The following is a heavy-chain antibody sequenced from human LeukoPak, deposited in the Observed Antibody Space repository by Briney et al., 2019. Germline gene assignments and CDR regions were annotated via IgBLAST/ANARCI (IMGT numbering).Heavy chain of an antibody. J-gene: IGHJ4*02. Sequence: GGSLRLSCAASGFTFSNYGMHWVRQAPGKGLEWVSYISSSGSTIYYADSVKGRSTISRDNSKNTLYLQMNSLRAEDTAVYYCAKDSSVYYYDSRSLDYWGQGTLVTVSS. CDR2: ISSSGSTI. V-gene: IGHV3-48*01. CDR3: AKDSSVYYYDSRSLDY. CDR1: GFTFSNYG. D-gene: IGHD3-22*01.